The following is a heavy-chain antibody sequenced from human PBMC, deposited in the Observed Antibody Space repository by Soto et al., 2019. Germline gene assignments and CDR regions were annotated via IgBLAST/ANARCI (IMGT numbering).Heavy chain of an antibody. V-gene: IGHV1-18*04. D-gene: IGHD2-2*01. CDR2: ISAYNGNT. CDR1: GYTFTSYG. CDR3: ARDLIGYCSSTSCPNYYYGMDV. J-gene: IGHJ6*02. Sequence: GASVKVSCKASGYTFTSYGISWVRQAPGQGLEWMGWISAYNGNTNYAQKLQGRVTMTTDTSTSTAYMELRSLRSDDTAVYYCARDLIGYCSSTSCPNYYYGMDVWGQGTTVTVSS.